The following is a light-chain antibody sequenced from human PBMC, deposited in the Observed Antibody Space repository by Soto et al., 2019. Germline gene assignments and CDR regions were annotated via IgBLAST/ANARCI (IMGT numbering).Light chain of an antibody. Sequence: DIQMTQSPSTLSASVGDRVTITCRASQSISSWLAWYQQKPGKAPKLLIYKSSSLESGVPSRFSGSGSGTEFTLTNSSLQPDDFAPYYCQQYNSYSPYTFGQGTKMEIK. J-gene: IGKJ2*01. CDR1: QSISSW. CDR3: QQYNSYSPYT. V-gene: IGKV1-5*03. CDR2: KSS.